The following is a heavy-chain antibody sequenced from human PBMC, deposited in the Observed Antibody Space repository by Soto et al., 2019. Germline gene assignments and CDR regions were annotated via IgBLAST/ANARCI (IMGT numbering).Heavy chain of an antibody. J-gene: IGHJ4*02. D-gene: IGHD2-2*01. CDR3: ARTGVVVPASTPGH. CDR1: GYTFTSYG. CDR2: ISAYNGNT. Sequence: QVQLVQSGAEVKKPGASVKVSCKASGYTFTSYGISWVRQAPGQGFEWLEWISAYNGNTNYAHKLQGRVTMTTDTSTSTAYMELRSLRSDDTAVYSCARTGVVVPASTPGHWGQGTLVTVSS. V-gene: IGHV1-18*01.